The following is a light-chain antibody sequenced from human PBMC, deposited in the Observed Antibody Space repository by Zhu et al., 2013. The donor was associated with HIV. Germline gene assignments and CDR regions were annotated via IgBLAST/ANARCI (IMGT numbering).Light chain of an antibody. CDR1: SSDVGTYNL. J-gene: IGLJ1*01. Sequence: QSALTQPASVSGSPGQAITISCTGTSSDVGTYNLVSWYQQHPGKGPKLMIYEVTNRPSGVSNRFSGSKSGNTASLTISGLQTEDEADYYCSCFTSSITLVFGTGTSVTVL. CDR2: EVT. CDR3: SCFTSSITLV. V-gene: IGLV2-14*02.